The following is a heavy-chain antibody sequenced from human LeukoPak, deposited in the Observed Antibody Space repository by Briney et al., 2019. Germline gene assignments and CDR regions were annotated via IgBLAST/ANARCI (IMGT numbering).Heavy chain of an antibody. Sequence: SETLSLTCAVYGGSFSGYYWSWIRQPPGKGLEWIGEINHSGSTNYNPSLKSRVTISVDTSKNQFSLKLSSVTAADTAVYYCAREAPGSRIYWGQGTLVTVSS. D-gene: IGHD2-2*01. CDR2: INHSGST. CDR1: GGSFSGYY. J-gene: IGHJ4*02. CDR3: AREAPGSRIY. V-gene: IGHV4-34*01.